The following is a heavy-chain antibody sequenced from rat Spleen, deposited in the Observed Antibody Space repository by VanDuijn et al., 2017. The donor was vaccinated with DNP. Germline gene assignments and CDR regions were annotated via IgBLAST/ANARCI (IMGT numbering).Heavy chain of an antibody. CDR1: GFTFSDYN. D-gene: IGHD1-10*01. CDR3: ARGENNYIYWYFDF. Sequence: EVQLVESGGGLVQPGRSLKLSCAASGFTFSDYNMAWVRQAPGKGLEWIASITNAGGSTYYPDSVKGRFTISRDDAKSTLYLQMNSLRSEDTATYYCARGENNYIYWYFDFWGPGTMVTVSS. J-gene: IGHJ1*01. V-gene: IGHV5-7*01. CDR2: ITNAGGST.